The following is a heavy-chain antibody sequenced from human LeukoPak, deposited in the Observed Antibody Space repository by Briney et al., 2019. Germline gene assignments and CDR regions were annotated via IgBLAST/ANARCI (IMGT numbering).Heavy chain of an antibody. CDR1: GFTFDDYA. CDR3: AKDITVAGDDAFDI. J-gene: IGHJ3*02. D-gene: IGHD6-19*01. CDR2: ISWNSGSI. Sequence: PGGSLRLSCAASGFTFDDYAMHWVRQAPGKGLGWVSGISWNSGSIGYADSVKGRFTISRDNDKNSLYLQMNSLRAEDMALYYCAKDITVAGDDAFDIWGQGTMVTVSS. V-gene: IGHV3-9*03.